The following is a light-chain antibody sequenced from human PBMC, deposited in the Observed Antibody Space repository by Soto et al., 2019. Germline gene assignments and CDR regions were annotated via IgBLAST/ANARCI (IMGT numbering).Light chain of an antibody. V-gene: IGKV3-15*01. CDR3: QQYSDWRT. CDR1: QSVSSN. Sequence: EIVMTQSPATLSVSPGERATLSCRASQSVSSNLAWYQQKPGQAPRLLIYGASTRATGIPARFSGSGSGTEFTLTISSLQSEDFGVYFCQQYSDWRTFGQGTKLEIK. CDR2: GAS. J-gene: IGKJ2*01.